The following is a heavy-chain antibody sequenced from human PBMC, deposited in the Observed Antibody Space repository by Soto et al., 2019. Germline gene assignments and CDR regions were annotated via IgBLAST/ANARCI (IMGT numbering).Heavy chain of an antibody. CDR1: GFTPGSYA. CDR3: AKWEQFTPSFDC. J-gene: IGHJ4*02. V-gene: IGHV3-23*01. D-gene: IGHD1-26*01. CDR2: IGESGGST. Sequence: GRSMRLSCAPSGFTPGSYAMSWVRQASGKRLDWVPAIGESGGSTDYAASVKGRFTVSRENSKNTLYLQVVSLRAEDTAVYYCAKWEQFTPSFDCWGQGTLVTVSS.